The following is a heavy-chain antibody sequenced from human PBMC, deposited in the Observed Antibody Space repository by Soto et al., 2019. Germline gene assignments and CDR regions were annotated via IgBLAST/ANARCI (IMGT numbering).Heavy chain of an antibody. CDR1: GYTFTSYA. CDR2: INAGNGNT. V-gene: IGHV1-3*01. D-gene: IGHD3-10*01. Sequence: ASVKVSCKASGYTFTSYAMHWVRQAPGQRLEWMGWINAGNGNTKYSQKFQGRVTITRDTSASTAYMGLSSLRSEDTAVYYCARGGRGAPRDGMDVWGQGTTVTVSS. CDR3: ARGGRGAPRDGMDV. J-gene: IGHJ6*02.